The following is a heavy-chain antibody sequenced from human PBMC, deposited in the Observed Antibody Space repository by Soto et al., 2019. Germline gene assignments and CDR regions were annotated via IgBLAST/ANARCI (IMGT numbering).Heavy chain of an antibody. Sequence: EVQLVESGGGLVQPGGSLRLSCAASGFTFSSYWMHWVRQAPGKELVWVSRINSDWSNTNYADSVKARFTISRDNAKNPLYLQMNSLRAEDTAVYYCTRSGSSPYYYGMDVWGQGTTVTVS. V-gene: IGHV3-74*01. J-gene: IGHJ6*02. D-gene: IGHD6-6*01. CDR3: TRSGSSPYYYGMDV. CDR2: INSDWSNT. CDR1: GFTFSSYW.